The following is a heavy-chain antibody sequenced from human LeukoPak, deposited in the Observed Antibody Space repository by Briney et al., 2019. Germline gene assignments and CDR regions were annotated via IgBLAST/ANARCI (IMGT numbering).Heavy chain of an antibody. Sequence: PGGSLRLSCVTSGFPLSTYGVHWVRQAPGSGLEWLAYIHYDGYTTNYADSVKGRFTISRDNFKNTLYLQMNSLRAEDTAIYYCARDRLRQNSYFDYWGQGILVTVSS. V-gene: IGHV3-30*02. J-gene: IGHJ4*02. D-gene: IGHD3-10*01. CDR1: GFPLSTYG. CDR2: IHYDGYTT. CDR3: ARDRLRQNSYFDY.